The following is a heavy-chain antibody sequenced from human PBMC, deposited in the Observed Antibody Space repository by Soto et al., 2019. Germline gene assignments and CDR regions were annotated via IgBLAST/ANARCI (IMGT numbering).Heavy chain of an antibody. V-gene: IGHV4-39*07. J-gene: IGHJ4*02. CDR2: IYHSGST. D-gene: IGHD2-2*01. CDR3: ARGKVPASDY. CDR1: GGSISISTYH. Sequence: PSETLSLTCTVSGGSISISTYHWGWVRQPPGKGLEWIGNIYHSGSTYYNPSFKSRVTISVDKSKNQFSLKLSSVTAADTAVYYCARGKVPASDYWGQGTLVTVSS.